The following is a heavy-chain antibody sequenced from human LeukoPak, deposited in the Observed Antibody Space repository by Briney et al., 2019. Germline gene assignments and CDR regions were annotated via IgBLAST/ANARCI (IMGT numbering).Heavy chain of an antibody. D-gene: IGHD3-10*01. J-gene: IGHJ4*02. Sequence: GESLKISCKGSGYSFTSYWIGWVRQMPGEGLEWMGIIYPGDSDTRYSPSFQGQVTISADKSISTAYLQWSSLKASDTAMYYCARRPYYGSGNLKVNYFDYWGQGTLVTVSS. CDR1: GYSFTSYW. CDR3: ARRPYYGSGNLKVNYFDY. V-gene: IGHV5-51*01. CDR2: IYPGDSDT.